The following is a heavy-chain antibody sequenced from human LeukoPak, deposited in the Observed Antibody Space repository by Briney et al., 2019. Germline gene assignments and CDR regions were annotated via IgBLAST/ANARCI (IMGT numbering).Heavy chain of an antibody. J-gene: IGHJ4*02. CDR1: SGSISSHY. Sequence: SETLSLTCTVSSGSISSHYWSWIRQPPGKGLEWIGYIYYSGSTNYNPSLKSRVTISVDTSKNQFSLKLSSVTAADTAVYYCARASGGFDYWGQGTLVTVSS. V-gene: IGHV4-59*11. CDR3: ARASGGFDY. D-gene: IGHD6-6*01. CDR2: IYYSGST.